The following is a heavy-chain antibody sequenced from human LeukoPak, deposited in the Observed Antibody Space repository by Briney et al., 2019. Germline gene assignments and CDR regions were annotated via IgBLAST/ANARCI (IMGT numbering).Heavy chain of an antibody. CDR1: GFSFSVYW. D-gene: IGHD3-10*01. CDR2: INSDGSST. CDR3: ARDRRFGELDY. V-gene: IGHV3-74*01. J-gene: IGHJ4*02. Sequence: GGSLRLSCAASGFSFSVYWMHWVRQAPGKGPVWVSRINSDGSSTSYADSVKGRFTISRDNAKNTLYLQMNSLRAEDTAVYYCARDRRFGELDYWGQGTLVTVSS.